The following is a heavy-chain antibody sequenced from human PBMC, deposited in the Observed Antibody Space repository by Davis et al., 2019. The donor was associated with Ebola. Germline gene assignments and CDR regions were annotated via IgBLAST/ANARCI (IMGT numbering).Heavy chain of an antibody. J-gene: IGHJ6*02. CDR2: ISAYNGNT. CDR3: ARDQFVHHDRSSYYYYGMDV. V-gene: IGHV1-18*01. Sequence: AASVKVSCKASGYTFSNYGISWVRQAPGQGLEWMGWISAYNGNTNYAQNLQGRVTMTTDTSTSTAYMELRSLRSDDTAVYYCARDQFVHHDRSSYYYYGMDVWGQGTTVTVSS. CDR1: GYTFSNYG. D-gene: IGHD6-6*01.